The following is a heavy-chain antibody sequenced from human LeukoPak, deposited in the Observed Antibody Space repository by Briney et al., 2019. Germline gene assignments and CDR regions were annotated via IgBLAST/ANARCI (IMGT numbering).Heavy chain of an antibody. J-gene: IGHJ4*02. D-gene: IGHD2-15*01. CDR1: GGSISSYY. V-gene: IGHV4-59*01. CDR3: ARGDIWVDY. CDR2: IGNSGTT. Sequence: KPGGSLSLTCAVSGGSISSYYWSWIRQPPGKGLEWIGYIGNSGTTNYNPSLKSRVTISVDTSKNQFSLNLSSVTAADTAVYYCARGDIWVDYWGQGTLVTVSS.